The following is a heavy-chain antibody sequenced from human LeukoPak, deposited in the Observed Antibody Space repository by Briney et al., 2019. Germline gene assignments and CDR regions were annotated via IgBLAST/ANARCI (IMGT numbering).Heavy chain of an antibody. D-gene: IGHD3-10*01. J-gene: IGHJ5*02. Sequence: GGSLRLSCAASGFTFSSYGMHWVRRAPGKGLECVAVISYDGSNKYYADSVKGRFTISRDNSKNSLYLQMNSLRAEDTAVYYCARDRGIHGWFDPWGQGTLVTVSS. CDR1: GFTFSSYG. CDR3: ARDRGIHGWFDP. V-gene: IGHV3-30*03. CDR2: ISYDGSNK.